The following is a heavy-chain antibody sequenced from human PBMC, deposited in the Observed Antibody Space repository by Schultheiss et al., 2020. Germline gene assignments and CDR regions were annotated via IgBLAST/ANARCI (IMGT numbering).Heavy chain of an antibody. D-gene: IGHD1-26*01. Sequence: SETLSLTCTVSGDSISGYYWSWIRQPPGKGLEWIGYIHYTGSTNYSPSLESRVTISVDTSKNQFSLKLSSVTAADSAVYFCARVSKGATSMPLDYWGQGTLVTVSS. CDR1: GDSISGYY. J-gene: IGHJ4*02. V-gene: IGHV4-59*01. CDR2: IHYTGST. CDR3: ARVSKGATSMPLDY.